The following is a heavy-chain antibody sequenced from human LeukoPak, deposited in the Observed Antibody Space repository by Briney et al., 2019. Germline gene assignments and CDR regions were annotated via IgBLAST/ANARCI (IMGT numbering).Heavy chain of an antibody. D-gene: IGHD6-13*01. CDR1: GGTFSSYA. V-gene: IGHV1-69*13. CDR3: AREGYSSLPFDY. Sequence: SVKVSCKASGGTFSSYAISWVRQAPGQGLEWMGGIIPIFGTANYAQKFQGGVTITADESTSTAYMELSSLRSEDTAVYYCAREGYSSLPFDYWGQETLVTVSS. CDR2: IIPIFGTA. J-gene: IGHJ4*02.